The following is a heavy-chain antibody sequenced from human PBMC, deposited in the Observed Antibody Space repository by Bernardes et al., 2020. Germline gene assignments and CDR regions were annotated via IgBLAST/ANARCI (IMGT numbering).Heavy chain of an antibody. J-gene: IGHJ4*02. CDR1: GFTFRSYA. D-gene: IGHD3-22*01. Sequence: GGSLRLSCAASGFTFRSYAMNWIRQAPGKGLEWVSVISGSGGSTFHADSVKGRFTISRDNSKNTLYLQVNSLRAEDTAVYYCARDGRNYYDSGGYYPVYFDYWGQGILVTVSS. CDR2: ISGSGGST. CDR3: ARDGRNYYDSGGYYPVYFDY. V-gene: IGHV3-23*01.